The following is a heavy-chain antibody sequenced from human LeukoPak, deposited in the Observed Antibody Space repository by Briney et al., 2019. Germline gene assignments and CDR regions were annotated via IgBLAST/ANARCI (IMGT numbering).Heavy chain of an antibody. J-gene: IGHJ4*02. V-gene: IGHV3-48*03. CDR2: ISSSGSAI. CDR1: GFTFSSYE. D-gene: IGHD4-23*01. Sequence: SGGSLRLSCAASGFTFSSYEMNWVRQAPGKGLEWVSYISSSGSAIYYADSVKGRFTISRDNAKNSLYLQMNSLRAEDTAVYYCARGDYGGDYFDYWGQGTLVTVSS. CDR3: ARGDYGGDYFDY.